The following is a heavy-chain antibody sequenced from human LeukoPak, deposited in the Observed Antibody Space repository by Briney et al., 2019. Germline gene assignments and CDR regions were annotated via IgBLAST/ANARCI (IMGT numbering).Heavy chain of an antibody. CDR3: ATGIAAAETDY. J-gene: IGHJ4*02. CDR2: ISSSSSYI. Sequence: GGSLRLSCAASGFTFSSYSMTWVRQAPGKGLEWVSSISSSSSYIYYADSVKGRFTISRDNAKNSLYLQMNSLRAEDTAVYYCATGIAAAETDYWGQGTLVTVSS. D-gene: IGHD6-13*01. CDR1: GFTFSSYS. V-gene: IGHV3-21*01.